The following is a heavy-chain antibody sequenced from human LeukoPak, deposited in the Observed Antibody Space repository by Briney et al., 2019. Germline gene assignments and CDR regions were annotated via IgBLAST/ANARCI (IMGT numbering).Heavy chain of an antibody. CDR1: GFTFSSYE. V-gene: IGHV3-48*03. CDR2: ISSSGSTI. CDR3: ARGQLGWFGDHRDYLDY. D-gene: IGHD3-10*01. J-gene: IGHJ4*02. Sequence: GGSLRLSCAASGFTFSSYEMNWVRQAPGKGLEWVSYISSSGSTIYYADSVKGRFTISRDNAKNSLYLQMNSLRAEDTAVYYCARGQLGWFGDHRDYLDYWGQGTLVTVSS.